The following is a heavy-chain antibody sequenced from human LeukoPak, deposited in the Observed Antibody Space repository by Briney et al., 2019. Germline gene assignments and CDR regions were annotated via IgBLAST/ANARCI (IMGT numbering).Heavy chain of an antibody. CDR3: ARVGALSSSWLLY. CDR2: ISSRAGTI. CDR1: GFTFSSYA. Sequence: GGSLRLSCAASGFTFSSYAMSWVRQAPGKGLEWVSSISSRAGTIYYADSVKGRFTISRDNAKNSLYLQMNSLRVEDTALYYCARVGALSSSWLLYWGQGTLVTVSS. V-gene: IGHV3-48*03. D-gene: IGHD6-13*01. J-gene: IGHJ4*02.